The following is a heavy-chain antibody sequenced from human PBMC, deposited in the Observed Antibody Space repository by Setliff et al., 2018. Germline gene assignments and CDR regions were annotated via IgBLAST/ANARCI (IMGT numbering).Heavy chain of an antibody. Sequence: SETLSLTCTVSGGSISSSSYYWGWIRQPPGKGPEWIGSIYYSGSTYYNPSLKSRVTISVDTSKNQFSLKLSSVTAADTAVYYCARVLAAAGYYYYGMDVWGQGTTVTVSS. D-gene: IGHD6-13*01. V-gene: IGHV4-39*07. CDR3: ARVLAAAGYYYYGMDV. CDR1: GGSISSSSYY. J-gene: IGHJ6*02. CDR2: IYYSGST.